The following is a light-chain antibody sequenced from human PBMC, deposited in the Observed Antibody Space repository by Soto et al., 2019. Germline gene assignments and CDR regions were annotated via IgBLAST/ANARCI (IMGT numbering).Light chain of an antibody. CDR1: QYVSGH. CDR2: GVS. CDR3: QQYGSSPPAT. J-gene: IGKJ4*01. V-gene: IGKV3-20*01. Sequence: EIVLTQSPVNLSVSPVERVTLFCRASQYVSGHFAWYQQKPGQAPRLIISGVSTRATGVPDRFSGSGSGTDFTLTISRLEPEDFAVYYCQQYGSSPPATFGGGTKVDIK.